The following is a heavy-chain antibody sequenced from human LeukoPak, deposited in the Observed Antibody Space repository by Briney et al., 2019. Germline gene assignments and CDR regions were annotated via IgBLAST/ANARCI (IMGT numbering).Heavy chain of an antibody. Sequence: SETLSLTCTVSGGSISSSSYDWGWIRQPPGNGLEWIGSIYYSGSTYYNPSLKSRVTISVDTSKNQFSLKLSSVTAADTAVYYCAWVGATPGYYYYYYMDVWGKGTTVTVSS. CDR1: GGSISSSSYD. V-gene: IGHV4-39*07. J-gene: IGHJ6*03. CDR3: AWVGATPGYYYYYYMDV. D-gene: IGHD1-26*01. CDR2: IYYSGST.